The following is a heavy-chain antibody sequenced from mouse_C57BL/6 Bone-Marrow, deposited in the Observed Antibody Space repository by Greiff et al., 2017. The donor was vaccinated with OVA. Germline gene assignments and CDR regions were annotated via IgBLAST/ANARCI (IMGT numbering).Heavy chain of an antibody. V-gene: IGHV1-50*01. Sequence: VKLQQPGAELVKPGASVKLSCKASGYTFTSYWMQWVKQRPGQGLEWIGEIDPSDSYTNYNQKFKGKATLTVDTSSSTAYMQLSSLTSEDSAVYYCASSQTAQAFDYWGQGTTLTVSS. CDR2: IDPSDSYT. J-gene: IGHJ2*01. CDR3: ASSQTAQAFDY. D-gene: IGHD3-2*02. CDR1: GYTFTSYW.